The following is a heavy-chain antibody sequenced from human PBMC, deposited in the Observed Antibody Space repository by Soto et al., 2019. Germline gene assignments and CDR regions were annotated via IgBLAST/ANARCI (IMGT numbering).Heavy chain of an antibody. D-gene: IGHD2-15*01. J-gene: IGHJ3*01. Sequence: SETLSLTCAVSGFFISSGNYWGWIRKPPGKGLEWIGSIFQGGNTYYNPSLKSRVTISVDMSKNQFSLKLNSVTAADTAVYYCARARWYDDFDVWGQGTVVTVSS. V-gene: IGHV4-38-2*01. CDR2: IFQGGNT. CDR1: GFFISSGNY. CDR3: ARARWYDDFDV.